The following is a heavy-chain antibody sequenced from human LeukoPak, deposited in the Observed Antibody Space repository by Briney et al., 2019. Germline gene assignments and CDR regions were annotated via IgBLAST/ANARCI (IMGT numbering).Heavy chain of an antibody. J-gene: IGHJ4*02. CDR1: GFTFSSYS. CDR3: ARGGGWSRQRGFDY. V-gene: IGHV3-21*01. Sequence: GGSLRLSCAASGFTFSSYSMNWVRQAPGKGLEWVSSISSSSSYICYADSVKGRFTISRDNAKNSLYLQMNSLRAEDTAVYYCARGGGWSRQRGFDYWGQGTLVTVSS. D-gene: IGHD2-15*01. CDR2: ISSSSSYI.